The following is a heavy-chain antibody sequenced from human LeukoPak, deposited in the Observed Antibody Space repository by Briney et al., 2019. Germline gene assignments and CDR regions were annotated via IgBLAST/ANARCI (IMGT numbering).Heavy chain of an antibody. D-gene: IGHD2-2*01. J-gene: IGHJ6*03. CDR3: ARDRGQLGGYYYYYYMDV. V-gene: IGHV1-3*03. Sequence: ASVKVSCKASGYTFTSYAMYWVRQAPGQRLEWMGWINTGNGNTKYSQEFQGRVTITRDMSTSTVYMELSSLRSEDTAVYYCARDRGQLGGYYYYYYMDVWGKGTTVTVSS. CDR1: GYTFTSYA. CDR2: INTGNGNT.